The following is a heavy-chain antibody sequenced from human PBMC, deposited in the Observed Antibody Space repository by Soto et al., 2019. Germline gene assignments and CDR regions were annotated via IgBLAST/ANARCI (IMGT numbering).Heavy chain of an antibody. CDR3: ARESKGWYYYYGMDV. D-gene: IGHD6-19*01. V-gene: IGHV4-34*01. CDR2: INHSGST. Sequence: SETLSLTCAVYGGSFSGYYWSWIRQPPGKGLEWIGEINHSGSTNYNPSLKSRVTISVDTSKNQFSLKLSSVTAADTAVYYCARESKGWYYYYGMDVWGQGTTVTVSS. J-gene: IGHJ6*02. CDR1: GGSFSGYY.